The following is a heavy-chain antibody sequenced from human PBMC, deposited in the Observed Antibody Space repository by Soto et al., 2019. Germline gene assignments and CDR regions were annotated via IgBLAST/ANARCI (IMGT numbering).Heavy chain of an antibody. CDR2: ISYDGSNK. CDR3: ARGLYYYDSSGYYLDY. Sequence: LRLSCAASGFTFSSYAMHWVRQAPGKGLEWVAVISYDGSNKYYADSVKGRFTISRDNSKNTLYLQMNSLRAEDTAVYYCARGLYYYDSSGYYLDYWGQGTLVTVSS. CDR1: GFTFSSYA. D-gene: IGHD3-22*01. J-gene: IGHJ4*02. V-gene: IGHV3-30-3*01.